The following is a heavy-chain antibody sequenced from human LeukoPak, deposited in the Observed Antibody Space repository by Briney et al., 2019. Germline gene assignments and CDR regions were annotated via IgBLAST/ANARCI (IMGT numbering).Heavy chain of an antibody. V-gene: IGHV4-30-4*08. CDR1: GGSISSGDYH. CDR3: ARGRGGSYYDFWSGYHTGYYYGMDV. D-gene: IGHD3-3*01. J-gene: IGHJ6*02. CDR2: IYYSGSS. Sequence: SQTLSLTCTVSGGSISSGDYHWSWIRQPPGKGPEWIGYIYYSGSSYYNPSLKSRVIISVDTSKNQFSLKMSSVTDADTAVYYCARGRGGSYYDFWSGYHTGYYYGMDVWGQGTTVTVSS.